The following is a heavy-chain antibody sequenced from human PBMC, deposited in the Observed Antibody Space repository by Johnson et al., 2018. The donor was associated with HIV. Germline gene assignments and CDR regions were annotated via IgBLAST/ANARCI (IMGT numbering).Heavy chain of an antibody. CDR2: IWVDGSNK. Sequence: QVQLVESGGGVVQPGGSLRLSCAASGFTFSSYGMHWVRQAPGKGLEWVAVIWVDGSNKYYADYVKGRFSISRDNSKNTMYLQMTSLRVEDTAIYYCARDRWYSSSWYVNADCFDIWGQGTMVTVSS. D-gene: IGHD6-13*01. CDR1: GFTFSSYG. CDR3: ARDRWYSSSWYVNADCFDI. V-gene: IGHV3-30*19. J-gene: IGHJ3*02.